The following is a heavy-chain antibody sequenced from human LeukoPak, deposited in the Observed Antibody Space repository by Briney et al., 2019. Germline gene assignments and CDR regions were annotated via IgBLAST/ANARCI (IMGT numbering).Heavy chain of an antibody. V-gene: IGHV4-39*07. Sequence: PSETLSLTCTVSGGSISSSNYYWGWIRQPPGKGLEWIGNIYYSGSTYYNPSLESRVTMSLDTSKNQFSLKLSSVTAADTAVYYCAREGDGLTLDYWGQGTLVTVSS. CDR2: IYYSGST. CDR3: AREGDGLTLDY. J-gene: IGHJ4*02. D-gene: IGHD5-24*01. CDR1: GGSISSSNYY.